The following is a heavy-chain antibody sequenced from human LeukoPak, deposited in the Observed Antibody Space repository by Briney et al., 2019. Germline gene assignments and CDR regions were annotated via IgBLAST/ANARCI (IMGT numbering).Heavy chain of an antibody. J-gene: IGHJ3*02. CDR3: AIAYYYDSSGQTHAFDI. V-gene: IGHV1-18*01. D-gene: IGHD3-22*01. Sequence: GASVKVSCKASGYTFTSYGISWVRQAPGQGLEWMGWISAYNGNTNYAQKLQGRVTMTTDTSTSTAYVELRSLRSDDTAVYYCAIAYYYDSSGQTHAFDIWGQGTMVTVSS. CDR1: GYTFTSYG. CDR2: ISAYNGNT.